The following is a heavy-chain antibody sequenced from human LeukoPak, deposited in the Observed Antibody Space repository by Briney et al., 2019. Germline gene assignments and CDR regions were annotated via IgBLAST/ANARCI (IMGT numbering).Heavy chain of an antibody. Sequence: GGSLRLSCVASGFSFSTYSMNWVRQAPGKGLEWVANIKQDGSEKYYVDSVKGRFTISRDNAKNSLYLQMNSLRAEDTAVYYCARDQPGNDAFDIWGQGTMVTVSS. CDR3: ARDQPGNDAFDI. CDR1: GFSFSTYS. V-gene: IGHV3-7*04. CDR2: IKQDGSEK. J-gene: IGHJ3*02. D-gene: IGHD1-14*01.